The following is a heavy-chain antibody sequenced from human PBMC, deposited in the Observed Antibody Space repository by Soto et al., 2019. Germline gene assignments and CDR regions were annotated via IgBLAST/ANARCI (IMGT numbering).Heavy chain of an antibody. D-gene: IGHD6-19*01. CDR2: IIPIFGTA. J-gene: IGHJ4*02. CDR1: GCTLSSYA. V-gene: IGHV1-69*01. Sequence: HVQLGQSGAAVKKPGSSVQVSCKASGCTLSSYAISWVRQAPGQGLEWMGGIIPIFGTANYAQKFQGRVTITADESTSTACMELSSLRSEDTAVYYCADSSGWPSHDFDYWGEGTLVTVSS. CDR3: ADSSGWPSHDFDY.